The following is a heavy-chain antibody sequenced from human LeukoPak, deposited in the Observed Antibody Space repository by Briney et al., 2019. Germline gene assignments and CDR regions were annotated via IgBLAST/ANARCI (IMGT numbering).Heavy chain of an antibody. J-gene: IGHJ6*02. CDR2: ISWSSGSI. CDR1: GFTFDDYA. CDR3: AKGGGSGNMCYSLVCGMDV. Sequence: GGSLRLSCAASGFTFDDYAMHWVRQAPGKGLEWVSSISWSSGSIGYADSVKGRFTISRDNAKNSPYLQMNSLRAEDTALYYCAKGGGSGNMCYSLVCGMDVWGQGTTVTVSS. V-gene: IGHV3-9*01. D-gene: IGHD2-15*01.